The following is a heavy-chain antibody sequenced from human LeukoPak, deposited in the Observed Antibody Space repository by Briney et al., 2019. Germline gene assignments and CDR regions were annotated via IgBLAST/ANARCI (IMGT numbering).Heavy chain of an antibody. CDR3: AKVSYGDFLFDY. CDR1: GFTFSSYS. Sequence: GGSLRLSCAASGFTFSSYSMNWVRQAPGKGLEWVSSISSSSSYIYYADSVKGRFTISRDNSKNTPYLQMNSLRAEDTAVYYCAKVSYGDFLFDYWGQGTLVTVSS. CDR2: ISSSSSYI. V-gene: IGHV3-21*04. D-gene: IGHD4-17*01. J-gene: IGHJ4*02.